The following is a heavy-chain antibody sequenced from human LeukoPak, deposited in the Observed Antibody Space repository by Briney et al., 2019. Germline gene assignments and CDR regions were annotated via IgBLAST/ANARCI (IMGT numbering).Heavy chain of an antibody. CDR1: GGSISSSSYY. Sequence: ETLSLTCTVSGGSISSSSYYWGWIRQPPGKGLEWIGSIYYSGSTYYNPSLKSRVTISVDTSKNQFSLKLSSVTAADTAVYYCATNGWYCLDHWGQGALVTVSS. V-gene: IGHV4-39*01. D-gene: IGHD6-19*01. J-gene: IGHJ1*01. CDR2: IYYSGST. CDR3: ATNGWYCLDH.